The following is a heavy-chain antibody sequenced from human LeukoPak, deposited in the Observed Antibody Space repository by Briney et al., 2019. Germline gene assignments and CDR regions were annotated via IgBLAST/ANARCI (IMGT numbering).Heavy chain of an antibody. CDR2: IKQDGSEK. Sequence: PGGSLRLSCAASGFTFSSYSMSWVRQAPGKGLEWVANIKQDGSEKYYVDSVKGRFTISRDNAKNSLYLQMNSLRAEDTAIYYRARDRLTTYWGQGTLVTVSS. D-gene: IGHD4-11*01. CDR3: ARDRLTTY. V-gene: IGHV3-7*03. CDR1: GFTFSSYS. J-gene: IGHJ4*02.